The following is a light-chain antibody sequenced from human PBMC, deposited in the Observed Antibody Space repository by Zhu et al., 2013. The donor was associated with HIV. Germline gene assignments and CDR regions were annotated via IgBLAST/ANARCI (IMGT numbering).Light chain of an antibody. J-gene: IGKJ3*01. Sequence: DIVLTQSPGTLSLSPGDTATLSCRASQSVSNNYLAWYQQRPGQAPRLLISGASNRATGIPARFSGSGSGTEFTLTISSLQSEDFAVYYCQQYHNWPPFTFGPGTKVDIK. CDR3: QQYHNWPPFT. V-gene: IGKV3-15*01. CDR1: QSVSNNY. CDR2: GAS.